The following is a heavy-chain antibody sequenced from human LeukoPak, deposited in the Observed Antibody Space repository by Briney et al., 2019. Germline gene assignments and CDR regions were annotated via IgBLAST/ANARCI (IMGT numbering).Heavy chain of an antibody. CDR1: GFSLSTSGVG. D-gene: IGHD4-23*01. Sequence: SGPTLVNPTQTLTLTCTFSGFSLSTSGVGVGWIRQPPGKSLEWLALIYWNDVKRYSPSLKTRLTITKDTSKNQVVLTMANMDPVDTATYYCAHFYNYGGSGWFWGQGTLVTVSS. J-gene: IGHJ4*02. CDR2: IYWNDVK. CDR3: AHFYNYGGSGWF. V-gene: IGHV2-5*01.